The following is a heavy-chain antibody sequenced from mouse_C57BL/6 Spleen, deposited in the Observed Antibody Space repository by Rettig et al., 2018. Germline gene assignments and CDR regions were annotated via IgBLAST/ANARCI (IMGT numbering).Heavy chain of an antibody. CDR1: GFSLTSYG. V-gene: IGHV2-6*01. CDR2: IWGVGST. D-gene: IGHD2-3*01. J-gene: IGHJ3*01. CDR3: ASVYDGYAFAY. Sequence: QVQLKESGPGLVAPSQSLSITCTVSGFSLTSYGVDWVRQSPGKGLEWLGVIWGVGSTNYNSALKSRLSISKDKSKSQVFLKMNSLQSDDTAMYYCASVYDGYAFAYWGQGTLVTVSA.